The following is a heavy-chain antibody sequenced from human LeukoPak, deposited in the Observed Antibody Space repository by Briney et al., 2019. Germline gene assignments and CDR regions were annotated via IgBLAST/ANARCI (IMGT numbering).Heavy chain of an antibody. CDR3: ARDGYSGSDAL. D-gene: IGHD5-12*01. CDR2: IYYSGST. CDR1: GGSISSYY. J-gene: IGHJ4*02. Sequence: SETLSLTCTVSGGSISSYYWSWIRQPPGKGLEWIGYIYYSGSTNYNPSLKSRVTISVDTSQNQFSLKLSSVTAADTAVYYCARDGYSGSDALWGQGTLVTVSS. V-gene: IGHV4-59*01.